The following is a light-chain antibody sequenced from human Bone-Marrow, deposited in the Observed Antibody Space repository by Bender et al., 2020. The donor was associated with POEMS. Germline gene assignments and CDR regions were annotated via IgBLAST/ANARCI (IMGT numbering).Light chain of an antibody. Sequence: SYELTQPSSVSVSPGQTARITCSGDILAKKYARWFQQKPGQAPVLVIYRDNERPSGIPERFSGSNAGTTVTLTISGAQVEDEADYYCYSAADNNWVFGGGTKLTVL. J-gene: IGLJ3*02. CDR1: ILAKKY. CDR3: YSAADNNWV. V-gene: IGLV3-27*01. CDR2: RDN.